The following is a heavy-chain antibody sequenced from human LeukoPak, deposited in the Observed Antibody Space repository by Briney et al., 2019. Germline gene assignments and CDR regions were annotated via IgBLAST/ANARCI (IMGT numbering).Heavy chain of an antibody. J-gene: IGHJ4*02. CDR2: ISYDESNK. Sequence: GGSLRLSCAASGFTFSNYAIHWVRQAPGKGLEWLAVISYDESNKYCADSVKGRFTISRDNAKNTLYLQMNSLRAEDTAVYYCARDPRGLRGVLYYFDYWGQGTLVTVSS. CDR3: ARDPRGLRGVLYYFDY. D-gene: IGHD3-10*01. V-gene: IGHV3-30-3*01. CDR1: GFTFSNYA.